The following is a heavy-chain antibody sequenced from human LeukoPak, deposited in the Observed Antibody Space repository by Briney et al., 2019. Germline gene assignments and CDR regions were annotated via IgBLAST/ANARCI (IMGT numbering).Heavy chain of an antibody. CDR1: GFTFSTYS. CDR2: ISGGSNNI. Sequence: GGSLRLSCAASGFTFSTYSMNWVPQAPGKGLEWVSSISGGSNNIYYADSVKGRFTITRDNAKNLLYLQMNSLSAEDTAVYYCARDQPVHSSSNDAFDIWGQGTMVTVSS. J-gene: IGHJ3*02. CDR3: ARDQPVHSSSNDAFDI. D-gene: IGHD6-6*01. V-gene: IGHV3-21*06.